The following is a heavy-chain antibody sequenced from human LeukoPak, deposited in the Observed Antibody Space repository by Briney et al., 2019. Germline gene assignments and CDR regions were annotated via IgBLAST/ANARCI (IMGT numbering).Heavy chain of an antibody. J-gene: IGHJ5*02. CDR2: IKQDGSEK. Sequence: GGSLRLSCAASGFTFSSYWMSWVRQAPGKGLEWVANIKQDGSEKYYVDSVKGRFTISRDNAKNSLYLQMNSLRAEDTAVYYCARGHTGSYDNWFDPWGQGTLVTVSS. D-gene: IGHD1-26*01. CDR1: GFTFSSYW. CDR3: ARGHTGSYDNWFDP. V-gene: IGHV3-7*01.